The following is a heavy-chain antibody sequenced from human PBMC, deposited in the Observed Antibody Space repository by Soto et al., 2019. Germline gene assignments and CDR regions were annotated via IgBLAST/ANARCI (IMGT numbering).Heavy chain of an antibody. CDR1: GDSISTFY. CDR2: VYYTGST. D-gene: IGHD3-22*01. CDR3: ARGRTVRDYADDSSDYFYFFDY. V-gene: IGHV4-59*01. J-gene: IGHJ4*02. Sequence: SETLSLTCTVSGDSISTFYWGWMRQSPGKELEWTGYVYYTGSTNYNPSLKSRVTISVDRSKNQFSLKLTSANAADTAVYYCARGRTVRDYADDSSDYFYFFDYWGQGTQVTVSS.